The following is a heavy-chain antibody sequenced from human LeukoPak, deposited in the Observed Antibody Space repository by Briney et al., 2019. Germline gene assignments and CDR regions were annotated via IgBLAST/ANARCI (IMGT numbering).Heavy chain of an antibody. CDR3: AREEWLVQVY. V-gene: IGHV1-18*01. CDR1: GYTFTSYG. J-gene: IGHJ4*02. Sequence: ASVKVSCKASGYTFTSYGISWVRQAPGQGLEWMGWISAYNGNTNYAQKLQGRVTMTRDTSISTAYMELSRLRSDDTAVYYCAREEWLVQVYWGQGTLVTVSS. D-gene: IGHD6-19*01. CDR2: ISAYNGNT.